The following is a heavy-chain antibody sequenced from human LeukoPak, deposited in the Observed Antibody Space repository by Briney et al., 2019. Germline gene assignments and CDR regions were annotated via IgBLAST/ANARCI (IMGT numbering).Heavy chain of an antibody. J-gene: IGHJ4*02. V-gene: IGHV1-2*02. CDR3: GGLPRYNWNEPLDY. CDR1: GYTFTDYY. D-gene: IGHD1-20*01. Sequence: GASVKVSCKASGYTFTDYYMHWVRQAPGQGLEWMGWINPNSGGTKYAQKFQGRVTMTRDTSISTAYMELSRLTYDDTAVYYCGGLPRYNWNEPLDYWGQGTLVTVSS. CDR2: INPNSGGT.